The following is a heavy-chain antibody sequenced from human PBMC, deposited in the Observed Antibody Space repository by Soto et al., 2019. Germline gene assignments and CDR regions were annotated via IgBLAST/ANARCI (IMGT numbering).Heavy chain of an antibody. CDR1: WYTPTNYA. CDR3: ARASGSLNYDY. D-gene: IGHD3-10*01. V-gene: IGHV1-3*01. J-gene: IGHJ4*02. Sequence: APGKGSRKASWYTPTNYALPLGGQAPGQRLEWMGWINAGNGNTKYSQKFQGRVTITRDTSASTAYMELSSLRSEDTAVYYCARASGSLNYDYWGQGTLVTVSS. CDR2: INAGNGNT.